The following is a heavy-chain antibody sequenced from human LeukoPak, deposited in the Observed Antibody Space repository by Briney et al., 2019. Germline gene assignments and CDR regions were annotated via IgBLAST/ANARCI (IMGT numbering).Heavy chain of an antibody. J-gene: IGHJ4*02. CDR2: IKSKTDGGTT. V-gene: IGHV3-15*01. CDR1: GFTFSNAW. D-gene: IGHD3-22*01. CDR3: AKEHYYDSSGHTTDY. Sequence: GGSLRLSCAASGFTFSNAWMSWVRQAPGRGLEWVGRIKSKTDGGTTDYAAPVKGRFTISRDDSKNTLYLQMNSLKTEDTAVYYCAKEHYYDSSGHTTDYWGQGTLVTVSS.